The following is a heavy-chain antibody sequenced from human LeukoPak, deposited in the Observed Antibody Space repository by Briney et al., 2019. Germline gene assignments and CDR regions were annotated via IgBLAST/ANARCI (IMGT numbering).Heavy chain of an antibody. CDR3: ARYCSGVSCYSGYDY. V-gene: IGHV3-64*01. Sequence: GGSLRLSCAASGFTFSTYAMHWVRQTPGQGLEYVSAISTNGGGTYYANSVKGRFTISRDNSKNTLYLKMGSLRAEDMAVYYCARYCSGVSCYSGYDYWGQGTLVTVSS. D-gene: IGHD2-15*01. J-gene: IGHJ4*02. CDR2: ISTNGGGT. CDR1: GFTFSTYA.